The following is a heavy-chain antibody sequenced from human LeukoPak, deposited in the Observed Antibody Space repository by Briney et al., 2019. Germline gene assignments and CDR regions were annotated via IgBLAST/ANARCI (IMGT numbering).Heavy chain of an antibody. Sequence: GESLKISCKGSGYSFTNYWIGWVRQMPGKGLEWMGIIYPADSDTRYSPSFQGQVTISVDKSISTAYLQWSSLKASDTAMYYCARLLGYCGSTSCLYGMDVWGKGTTVTVSS. CDR2: IYPADSDT. D-gene: IGHD2-2*01. CDR1: GYSFTNYW. J-gene: IGHJ6*04. V-gene: IGHV5-51*01. CDR3: ARLLGYCGSTSCLYGMDV.